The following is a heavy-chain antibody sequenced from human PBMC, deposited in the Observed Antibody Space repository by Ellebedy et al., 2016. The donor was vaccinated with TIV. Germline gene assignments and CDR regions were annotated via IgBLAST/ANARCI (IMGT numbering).Heavy chain of an antibody. V-gene: IGHV1-18*01. J-gene: IGHJ6*02. CDR2: FSPNNDNK. CDR3: ARDRRRIVRFLEWFGDRYYGMDV. D-gene: IGHD3-3*01. CDR1: GYSFVDYH. Sequence: AASVKVSCKASGYSFVDYHTTWVRQASGQGLEWLGWFSPNNDNKTYYAQKLQGRVTMTTDTSTSTAYMELRSLRSDDTAVYYCARDRRRIVRFLEWFGDRYYGMDVWGQGTTVTVSS.